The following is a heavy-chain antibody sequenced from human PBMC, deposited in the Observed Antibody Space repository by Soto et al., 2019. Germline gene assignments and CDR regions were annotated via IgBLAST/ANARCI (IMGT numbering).Heavy chain of an antibody. J-gene: IGHJ6*02. V-gene: IGHV1-69*01. CDR3: ARSVSFRYQLLKRGMDV. CDR1: GGTFSCYA. D-gene: IGHD2-2*01. CDR2: IIPIFGTA. Sequence: QMQLVQSGAEVKKPGSSVKVSCKASGGTFSCYAISWVRQAPGQGLEWMGGIIPIFGTANYAQKFQGRVAITADESTSTAYMELSSLRSEDTAVYYCARSVSFRYQLLKRGMDVWGQGTTVTVSS.